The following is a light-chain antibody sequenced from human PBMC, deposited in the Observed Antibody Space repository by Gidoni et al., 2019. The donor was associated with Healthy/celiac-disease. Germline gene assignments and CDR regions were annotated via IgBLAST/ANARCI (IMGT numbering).Light chain of an antibody. CDR3: AAWDDSLSGWV. J-gene: IGLJ3*02. CDR2: RNN. Sequence: QSVLPQPPSSSGTPGQRVTISCSGRSSNIGSNYVYLYQQLPGTVPKHPIYRNNQRPSGVPDRFYGSKSGTSASLAIRGLRSEDEADYYCAAWDDSLSGWVFGGGTKLTVL. CDR1: SSNIGSNY. V-gene: IGLV1-47*01.